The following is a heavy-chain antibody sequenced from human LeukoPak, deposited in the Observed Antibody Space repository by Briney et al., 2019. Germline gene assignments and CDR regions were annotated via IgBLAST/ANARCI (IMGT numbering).Heavy chain of an antibody. V-gene: IGHV1-18*04. CDR1: GYPFTGYY. J-gene: IGHJ4*02. Sequence: ASVKVSCKASGYPFTGYYLHWVRQAPGQGLEWMGWISSSTGNTKYAQNLQGRVTMTTDTSTSTAYLELRNLRSDDTAVYYCARLPLGYCSSTSCLDWGQGTLVTVSS. D-gene: IGHD2-2*01. CDR2: ISSSTGNT. CDR3: ARLPLGYCSSTSCLD.